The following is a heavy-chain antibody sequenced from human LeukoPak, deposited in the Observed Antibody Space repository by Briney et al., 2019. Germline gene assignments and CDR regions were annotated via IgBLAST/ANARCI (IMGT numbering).Heavy chain of an antibody. D-gene: IGHD2-2*01. CDR3: ARDAFKDIVVVPAARLYNWFDP. V-gene: IGHV3-74*01. CDR2: INSDGSST. CDR1: GFTFSSYW. Sequence: PGGSLRLSCAASGFTFSSYWMHWVRQAPGKGLVWVSRINSDGSSTSYADSVEGRFTISRDNAKNTLYLQMNSLRAEDTAVYYCARDAFKDIVVVPAARLYNWFDPWGQGTLVTVSS. J-gene: IGHJ5*02.